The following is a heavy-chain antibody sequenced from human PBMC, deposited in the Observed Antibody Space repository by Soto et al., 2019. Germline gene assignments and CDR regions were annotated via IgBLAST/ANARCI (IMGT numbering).Heavy chain of an antibody. J-gene: IGHJ4*02. CDR3: ATKPNGLYYFDY. D-gene: IGHD2-8*01. CDR2: IYYSGST. CDR1: GSSISSYY. V-gene: IGHV4-59*12. Sequence: SETLSLTCTVSGSSISSYYWSWIRQHTGKGLEWIGYIYYSGSTNYNPSLKSRVTISVDTSKNQFSLKLSSVTAADTAVYHCATKPNGLYYFDYWGQGALVTVSS.